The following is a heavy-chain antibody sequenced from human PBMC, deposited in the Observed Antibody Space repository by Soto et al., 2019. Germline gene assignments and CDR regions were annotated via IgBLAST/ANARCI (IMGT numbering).Heavy chain of an antibody. V-gene: IGHV3-30*18. CDR1: GFTFRFSD. CDR3: AKDAYTPIRTTAHDSGGLDH. D-gene: IGHD4-4*01. Sequence: QVQLVESGGGVVQPGRSLRLSCATSGFTFRFSDMHWVRQAPGKGLEWVAIISRDGNNKDYGDSVKGRFTISRDNSKNTLYLQMNSLRGEDTAVYYCAKDAYTPIRTTAHDSGGLDHWGRGTLVTVSS. CDR2: ISRDGNNK. J-gene: IGHJ4*02.